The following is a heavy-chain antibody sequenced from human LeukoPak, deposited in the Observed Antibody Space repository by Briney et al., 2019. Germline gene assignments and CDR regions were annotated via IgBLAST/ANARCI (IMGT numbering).Heavy chain of an antibody. CDR1: GFTFSSYA. CDR3: ASPVL. Sequence: GGSLRLSCAASGFTFSSYAMHWVRQAPGKGLEWVAVISYDGSNKYYADSVKGRFTISRDNSKNTLYLQMNSLRAGDTAVYYCASPVLWGQGTLVTVSS. J-gene: IGHJ4*02. CDR2: ISYDGSNK. V-gene: IGHV3-30-3*01. D-gene: IGHD2-8*01.